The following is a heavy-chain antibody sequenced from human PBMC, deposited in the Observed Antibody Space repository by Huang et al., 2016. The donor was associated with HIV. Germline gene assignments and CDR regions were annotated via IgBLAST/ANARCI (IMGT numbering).Heavy chain of an antibody. V-gene: IGHV1-18*01. Sequence: QIQLMQSGPELKQPGASVKVSCMASGYTFTSYGITWVRQAPVQGPEWRGRISATSGDTRNAQKCQGRVTVTTDTSTNRAYMELRSLRSDDTAKYYCARDPKYHRIGYYRQRRGIDIWGQGTMVIVSS. CDR1: GYTFTSYG. J-gene: IGHJ3*02. CDR2: ISATSGDT. CDR3: ARDPKYHRIGYYRQRRGIDI. D-gene: IGHD3-22*01.